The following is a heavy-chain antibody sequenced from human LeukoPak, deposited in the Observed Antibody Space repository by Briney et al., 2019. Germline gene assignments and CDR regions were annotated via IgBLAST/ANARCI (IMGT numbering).Heavy chain of an antibody. CDR2: IMPMFGTA. V-gene: IGHV1-69*06. Sequence: GASVKVSCKASGGTFSSYDISWVRQAPGRGLEWMGGIMPMFGTANYAQKFQGRVTITADKSTSTAYMELTSLRSEDTAVYYCARDRGWEVHDWYFDLWGRGTLVTVSS. J-gene: IGHJ2*01. D-gene: IGHD1-26*01. CDR3: ARDRGWEVHDWYFDL. CDR1: GGTFSSYD.